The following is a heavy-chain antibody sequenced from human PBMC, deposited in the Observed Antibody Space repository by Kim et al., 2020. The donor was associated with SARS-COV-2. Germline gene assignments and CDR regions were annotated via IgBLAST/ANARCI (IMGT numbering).Heavy chain of an antibody. CDR3: AHRRGAAAGPYLDY. CDR2: IYWDDDK. J-gene: IGHJ4*02. CDR1: GFSLSTSGVG. Sequence: SGPTLVNPTQTLTLTCTFSGFSLSTSGVGVGWIRQPPGKALEWLALIYWDDDKRYSPSLKSRLTITKDTSKNQVVLTMTSMDPVDTATYYCAHRRGAAAGPYLDYWGQGTLVTVSS. D-gene: IGHD6-13*01. V-gene: IGHV2-5*02.